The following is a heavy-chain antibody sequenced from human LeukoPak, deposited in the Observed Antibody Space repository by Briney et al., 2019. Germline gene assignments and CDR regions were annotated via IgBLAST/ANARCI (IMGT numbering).Heavy chain of an antibody. D-gene: IGHD6-6*01. CDR1: GYTFTSYD. V-gene: IGHV1-8*03. CDR3: ASGASRSFDY. J-gene: IGHJ4*02. Sequence: ASVKVSCKTSGYTFTSYDINWVRQATGQGLEWMGVMNTNSGNTGYAQRFRGRVTITRNTSISTAYMELSSLRSEDTAVYYCASGASRSFDYWGQGTLVTVSS. CDR2: MNTNSGNT.